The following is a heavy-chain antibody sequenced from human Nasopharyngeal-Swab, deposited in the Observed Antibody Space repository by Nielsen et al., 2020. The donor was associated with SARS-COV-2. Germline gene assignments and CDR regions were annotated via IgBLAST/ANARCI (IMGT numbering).Heavy chain of an antibody. CDR2: IASNSGTI. V-gene: IGHV3-9*01. D-gene: IGHD5-12*01. CDR3: VTGDIVATGDYYYGMDV. Sequence: GGSLRLSCAASGFTFDDYAMHWVRQPTGKGLECVSGIASNSGTIGYADSVKGRFTISRDNTKNSLYLQMNSLRAEDTALYYCVTGDIVATGDYYYGMDVWGQGTTVTVSS. J-gene: IGHJ6*02. CDR1: GFTFDDYA.